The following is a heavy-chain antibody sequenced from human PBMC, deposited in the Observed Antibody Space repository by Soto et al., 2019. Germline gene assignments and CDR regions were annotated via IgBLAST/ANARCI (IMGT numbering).Heavy chain of an antibody. CDR1: GYTFTSYA. J-gene: IGHJ5*02. V-gene: IGHV1-3*01. Sequence: GASVKVSCKASGYTFTSYAMHWVRQAPGQRLEWMGWINAGNGNTKYSQKFQGRVTITRDTSASTAYMELSSLRSEDTAVYYCARGPVVVIPPNNWFDPWGQGTLVTVSS. CDR2: INAGNGNT. D-gene: IGHD3-22*01. CDR3: ARGPVVVIPPNNWFDP.